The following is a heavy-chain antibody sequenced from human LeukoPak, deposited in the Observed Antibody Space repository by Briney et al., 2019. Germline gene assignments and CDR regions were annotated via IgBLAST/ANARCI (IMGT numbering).Heavy chain of an antibody. Sequence: PSETLSLTCTVSGYSISSGYYWGWIRQPPGKGLEWIGSIYHSGSTYYNPSLKSRVTISVDTSKNQFSLKLSSVTAADTAVYYCARVLAARGLDVWGKGTTVTVSS. V-gene: IGHV4-38-2*02. J-gene: IGHJ6*03. CDR1: GYSISSGYY. D-gene: IGHD6-6*01. CDR2: IYHSGST. CDR3: ARVLAARGLDV.